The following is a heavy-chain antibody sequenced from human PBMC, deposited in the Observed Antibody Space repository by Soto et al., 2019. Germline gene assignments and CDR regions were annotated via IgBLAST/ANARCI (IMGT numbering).Heavy chain of an antibody. Sequence: GGSLRLSCAASGFTFSSHSMNWVRQAPGKGLECVSYISSSSSTIYYADSVKGRFTISRDNAKNSLYLQMNSLRDEDTAVYYCARGSTGAYDILTGYYRWFDPWGQGTLVTVSS. J-gene: IGHJ5*02. CDR3: ARGSTGAYDILTGYYRWFDP. V-gene: IGHV3-48*02. CDR2: ISSSSSTI. D-gene: IGHD3-9*01. CDR1: GFTFSSHS.